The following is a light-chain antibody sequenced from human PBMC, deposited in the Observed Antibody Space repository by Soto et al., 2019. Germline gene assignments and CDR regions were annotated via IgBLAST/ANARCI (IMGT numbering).Light chain of an antibody. J-gene: IGKJ1*01. CDR1: QSVSSSF. Sequence: SATHSCSASQSVSSSFLAWYQQKAGQAPRLLIYGASRRATGIPDRFSGSGSGTDFPLTISSSEPEDFAVYYCQQYVSTPCAFGQGTKVDIK. V-gene: IGKV3-20*01. CDR2: GAS. CDR3: QQYVSTPCA.